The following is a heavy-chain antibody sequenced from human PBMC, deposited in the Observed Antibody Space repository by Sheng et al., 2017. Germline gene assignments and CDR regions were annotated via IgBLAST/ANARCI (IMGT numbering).Heavy chain of an antibody. V-gene: IGHV4-34*01. CDR1: GGSFSGYY. D-gene: IGHD6-6*01. CDR2: INHSGST. J-gene: IGHJ5*02. Sequence: QVQLQQWGAGLLKPSETLSLTCAVYGGSFSGYYWSWIRQPPGKGLEWIGEINHSGSTNYNPSLKSRVTISVDTSKNQFSLKLSSVTAADTAVYYCANRIAARRGGFDPWGQGTLVDRLL. CDR3: ANRIAARRGGFDP.